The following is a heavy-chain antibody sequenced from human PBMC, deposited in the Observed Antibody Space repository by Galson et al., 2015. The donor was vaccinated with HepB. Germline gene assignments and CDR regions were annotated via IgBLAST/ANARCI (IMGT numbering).Heavy chain of an antibody. CDR1: GFIFNGYS. J-gene: IGHJ4*02. V-gene: IGHV3-21*01. Sequence: ALRLSCAASGFIFNGYSMNWVRQAPGKELEWVASVTSNSVYTYYADSVKGRFTISRDNAKNTLSLQMNSLRAEDTGVYYCARASYCSSSICYLGYWGQGALFTVSS. CDR2: VTSNSVYT. D-gene: IGHD2-2*01. CDR3: ARASYCSSSICYLGY.